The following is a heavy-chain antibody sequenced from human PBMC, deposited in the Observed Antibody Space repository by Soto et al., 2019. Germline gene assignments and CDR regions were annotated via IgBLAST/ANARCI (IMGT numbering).Heavy chain of an antibody. V-gene: IGHV4-38-2*02. D-gene: IGHD1-20*01. J-gene: IGHJ4*02. CDR2: IYHSGST. CDR1: VYSISSGYY. Sequence: ETLSLTCAVSVYSISSGYYWGWIRQPPGKGLEWIGSIYHSGSTYYTPSLKSRVTISVDTSKNQFSLKLSSVTAADTAVYYCARDLSSTIYNCNGNFDSWGQGTLVTVSS. CDR3: ARDLSSTIYNCNGNFDS.